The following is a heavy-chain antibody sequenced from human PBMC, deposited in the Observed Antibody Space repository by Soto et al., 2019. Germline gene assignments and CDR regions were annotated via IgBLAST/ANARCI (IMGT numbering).Heavy chain of an antibody. J-gene: IGHJ4*02. CDR2: ISSSSSTI. V-gene: IGHV3-48*02. Sequence: GGSLRLSCAASGFTFSSYSMNWVRQAPGKRLEWVSYISSSSSTIYYADSVKGRFTISRDNAKNSLYLQMNSLRDEDTAVYYCARDLSGGILWFGELLYPAIDYWGQGTLVTVSS. CDR3: ARDLSGGILWFGELLYPAIDY. D-gene: IGHD3-10*01. CDR1: GFTFSSYS.